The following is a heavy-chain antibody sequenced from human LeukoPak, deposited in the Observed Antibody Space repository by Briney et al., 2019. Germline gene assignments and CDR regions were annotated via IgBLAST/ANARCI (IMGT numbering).Heavy chain of an antibody. CDR2: ISAYNGNT. D-gene: IGHD3-22*01. J-gene: IGHJ4*02. V-gene: IGHV1-18*01. CDR1: GYTFTSYG. CDR3: ARDFRYDSSGPGPY. Sequence: ASVKVSCKASGYTFTSYGISWVRQAPGQGLEWMGWISAYNGNTNYAQKLQGRVIMTTDTSTSTAYMELRSLRSDDTAVYYCARDFRYDSSGPGPYWGQGTLVTVSS.